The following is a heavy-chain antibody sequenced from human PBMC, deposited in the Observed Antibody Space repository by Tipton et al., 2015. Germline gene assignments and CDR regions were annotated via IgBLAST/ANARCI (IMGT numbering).Heavy chain of an antibody. CDR2: ITSSSTYT. CDR1: GFTFSDYY. CDR3: ARSGRDSSGYYYRRDRYYYYGMDV. V-gene: IGHV3-11*06. J-gene: IGHJ6*02. Sequence: SLRLSCAASGFTFSDYYMSWIRQAPGKGREWVSYITSSSTYTNYVDSVKGRFTISRDNAKNSLYLQMNSLRAEDTAVYYCARSGRDSSGYYYRRDRYYYYGMDVWGQGTTVTVSS. D-gene: IGHD3-22*01.